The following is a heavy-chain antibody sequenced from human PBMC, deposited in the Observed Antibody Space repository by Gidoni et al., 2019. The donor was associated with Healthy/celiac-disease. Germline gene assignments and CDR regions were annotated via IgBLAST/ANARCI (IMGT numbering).Heavy chain of an antibody. CDR2: INQSGST. J-gene: IGHJ5*02. V-gene: IGHV4-34*01. CDR3: ARGKSSGYSRGWYTLNTGANWFDP. D-gene: IGHD6-19*01. CDR1: GGSFSGYY. Sequence: QVQLQQWGAGLLKPSETLSLTCAVYGGSFSGYYWSWIRQPPGKGLEWIGEINQSGSTNYDPSLQSRVTISVDTSKNQFSLKLSSVTAADTAVYYCARGKSSGYSRGWYTLNTGANWFDPWGQGTLVTVSS.